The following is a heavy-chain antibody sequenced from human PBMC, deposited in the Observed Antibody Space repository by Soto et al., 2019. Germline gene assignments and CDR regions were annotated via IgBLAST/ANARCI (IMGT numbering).Heavy chain of an antibody. V-gene: IGHV3-33*01. J-gene: IGHJ4*02. CDR2: IWYDGSNK. D-gene: IGHD5-12*01. Sequence: PGGSLRLSGAASGFNFRNYGMHWVRQAPGKGLEWVAIIWYDGSNKYYADSVKGRFTISRDNSKNTLYLQIDSLRAEDTAVYYCARLYTWIMDYWGQGIMVTVSS. CDR1: GFNFRNYG. CDR3: ARLYTWIMDY.